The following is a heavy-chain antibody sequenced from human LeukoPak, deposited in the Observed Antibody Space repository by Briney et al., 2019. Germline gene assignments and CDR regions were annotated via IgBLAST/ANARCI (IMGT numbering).Heavy chain of an antibody. J-gene: IGHJ4*02. D-gene: IGHD5-18*01. CDR1: GYIFTSHY. Sequence: ASVKVSCKAPGYIFTSHYMHWVRQAPGQGLEWMGIINPSGGSTRYAQKFQGRVTMTRDTSTSTVYMELSSLRSEDTAVYYCARDLSGNSYNFDLWGQGTLVTVSS. CDR3: ARDLSGNSYNFDL. V-gene: IGHV1-46*01. CDR2: INPSGGST.